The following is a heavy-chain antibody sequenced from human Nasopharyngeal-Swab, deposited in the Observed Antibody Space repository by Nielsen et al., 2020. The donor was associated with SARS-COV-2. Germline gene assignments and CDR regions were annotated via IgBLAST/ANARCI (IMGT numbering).Heavy chain of an antibody. CDR1: GFTFNNYN. J-gene: IGHJ4*02. CDR3: ARIQEWLNGLIDC. V-gene: IGHV3-21*04. D-gene: IGHD5-18*01. Sequence: GASLQISCAASGFTFNNYNFNWVRQPPGKGLEWVSSISSSSSYIYYADSVKGRFTISRDNAKNSLYLQMNSLRAEDTAVYYCARIQEWLNGLIDCWGQGTLVTVSS. CDR2: ISSSSSYI.